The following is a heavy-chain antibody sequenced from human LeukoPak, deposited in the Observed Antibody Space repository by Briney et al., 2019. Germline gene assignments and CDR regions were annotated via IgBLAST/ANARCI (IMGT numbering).Heavy chain of an antibody. V-gene: IGHV1-46*01. CDR1: GYTFTSYY. CDR2: INPSGGST. J-gene: IGHJ5*02. D-gene: IGHD3-3*01. Sequence: ASVKVSFTASGYTFTSYYMHWVRQAPGQGLEWMGIINPSGGSTSYAQKFQGRVTLTRDTSTSTVYMELSSLRSEDTAVYYCARNSYDFWSGYSGWFDPWGQGTLVTVSS. CDR3: ARNSYDFWSGYSGWFDP.